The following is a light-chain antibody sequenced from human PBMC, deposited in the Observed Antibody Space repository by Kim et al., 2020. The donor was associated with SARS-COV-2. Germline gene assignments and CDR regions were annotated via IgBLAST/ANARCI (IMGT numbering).Light chain of an antibody. CDR2: DAA. Sequence: APRLLIYDAAIRATGISDRVSGSGSGTDFTLTIGSLDPEDFGVYFCQQHGKSPPAPSFGGGTKVDIK. CDR3: QQHGKSPPAPS. V-gene: IGKV3-11*01. J-gene: IGKJ4*01.